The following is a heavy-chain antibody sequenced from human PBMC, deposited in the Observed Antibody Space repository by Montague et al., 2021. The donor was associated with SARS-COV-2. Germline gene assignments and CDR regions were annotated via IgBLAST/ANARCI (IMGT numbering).Heavy chain of an antibody. V-gene: IGHV4-34*01. CDR3: ARGRAARSIKIFGVVTHAVRYYYYMDV. J-gene: IGHJ6*03. D-gene: IGHD3-3*01. CDR2: INHSGST. CDR1: GGSFSGYY. Sequence: SETLSLTCAVDGGSFSGYYWSWIRQPPGKGLEWNGEINHSGSTNYNPSLKSRVTISVDTSKNQFSLKLSSVTAADTAVYYCARGRAARSIKIFGVVTHAVRYYYYMDVWGKGTTVTVSS.